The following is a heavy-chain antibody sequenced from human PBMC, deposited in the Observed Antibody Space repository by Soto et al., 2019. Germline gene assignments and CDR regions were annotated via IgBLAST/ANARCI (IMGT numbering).Heavy chain of an antibody. CDR1: GGSISSYY. CDR3: AMLVVPSAIDAFDM. D-gene: IGHD2-2*01. Sequence: SETLSLTCTVSGGSISSYYWSWIRQPPGKGLEWIGYINHSGSTNYNPSLKSRVTISVDTSKNQFSLKLSSVTAADTAVYYCAMLVVPSAIDAFDMWGQGTMVTVSS. CDR2: INHSGST. J-gene: IGHJ3*02. V-gene: IGHV4-59*12.